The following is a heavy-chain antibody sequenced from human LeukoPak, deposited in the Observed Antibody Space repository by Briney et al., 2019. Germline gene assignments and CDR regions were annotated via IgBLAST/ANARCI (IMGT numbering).Heavy chain of an antibody. CDR3: AKEYSPTMVRGVQDY. Sequence: GGSLRLSCAASGFTFSSYEMNWVRQAPGKGLEWVSYISSSGSTIYYADSVKGRFTISRDNSKNTLYLQMNSLRAEDTAVYYCAKEYSPTMVRGVQDYWGQGTLVTVSS. J-gene: IGHJ4*02. CDR2: ISSSGSTI. V-gene: IGHV3-48*03. CDR1: GFTFSSYE. D-gene: IGHD3-10*01.